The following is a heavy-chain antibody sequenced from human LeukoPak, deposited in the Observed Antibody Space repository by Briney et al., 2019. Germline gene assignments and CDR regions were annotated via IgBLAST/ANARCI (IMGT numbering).Heavy chain of an antibody. CDR3: ARAVGYSYGRRDPNWFYP. Sequence: PSETLSLTCTVSGYSISSGYYWGWMRQPPGKGLEWIGSIYHSGSTYYNPSLKSRVTISVDTSKNQFSLKLSSVTAADTAVYYCARAVGYSYGRRDPNWFYPWGQGTLVTVSS. V-gene: IGHV4-38-2*02. D-gene: IGHD5-18*01. CDR1: GYSISSGYY. CDR2: IYHSGST. J-gene: IGHJ5*02.